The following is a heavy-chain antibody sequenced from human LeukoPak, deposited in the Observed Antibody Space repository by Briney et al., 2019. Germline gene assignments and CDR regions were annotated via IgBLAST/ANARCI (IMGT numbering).Heavy chain of an antibody. CDR3: ARTLSGYSSGWYWFDP. CDR2: INPNSGGT. CDR1: GYIFTDYY. D-gene: IGHD6-19*01. Sequence: ASVKVSCKASGYIFTDYYMHWVRQAPGQELGWMGRINPNSGGTNYAQKFQGRVTVTRDTSTSTVYMELSSLRSEDTAVYYCARTLSGYSSGWYWFDPWGQGTLVTVSS. V-gene: IGHV1/OR15-1*04. J-gene: IGHJ5*02.